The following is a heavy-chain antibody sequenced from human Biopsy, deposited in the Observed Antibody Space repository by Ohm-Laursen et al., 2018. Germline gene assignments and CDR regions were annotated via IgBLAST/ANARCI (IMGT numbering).Heavy chain of an antibody. CDR1: GGSASSYL. V-gene: IGHV4-59*02. D-gene: IGHD4-11*01. CDR2: IYNSGST. CDR3: ASFNDYKGSWFDP. J-gene: IGHJ5*02. Sequence: SETLSLTCSVSGGSASSYLWSWIRQPPGKGLEWIGNIYNSGSTGYNPSLKSRVTISVDTSKNQFSLKLNSATAADTAVYYCASFNDYKGSWFDPWGQGTLVTVSS.